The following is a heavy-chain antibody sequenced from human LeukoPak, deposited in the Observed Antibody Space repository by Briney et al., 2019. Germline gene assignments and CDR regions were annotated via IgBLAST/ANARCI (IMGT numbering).Heavy chain of an antibody. CDR3: ARESNMYPDAFEI. CDR2: INPNSGGT. D-gene: IGHD2/OR15-2a*01. CDR1: GYTFTGYY. Sequence: GASVKVSCKASGYTFTGYYIHWVRQAPGQGLEWMGRINPNSGGTNYAQKFQGRVTMTRDTSSSTAYMEGNRLRSDDTAVYYCARESNMYPDAFEIWGQGTMVTVSS. V-gene: IGHV1-2*06. J-gene: IGHJ3*02.